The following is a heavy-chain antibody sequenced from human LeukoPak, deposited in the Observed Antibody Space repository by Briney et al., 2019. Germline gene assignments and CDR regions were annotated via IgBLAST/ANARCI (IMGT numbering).Heavy chain of an antibody. CDR2: IDESGNT. CDR3: ARTPHYYDSSGRKIAFDI. CDR1: GGTFSAYY. D-gene: IGHD3-22*01. Sequence: PSETLSPTCAVYGGTFSAYYWTWIRQPPGTGQEWTGDIDESGNTSYNPSLKSRVSISVERSKNQFSLNLTSVTAADKAVYYCARTPHYYDSSGRKIAFDIWGPGTKVTVSS. J-gene: IGHJ3*02. V-gene: IGHV4-34*01.